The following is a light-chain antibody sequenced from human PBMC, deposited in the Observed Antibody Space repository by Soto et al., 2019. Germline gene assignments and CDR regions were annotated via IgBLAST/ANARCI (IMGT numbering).Light chain of an antibody. J-gene: IGKJ3*01. CDR1: QSVSSY. V-gene: IGKV3-11*01. Sequence: EIVLTQSPATLSLSPGERATLSCRASQSVSSYLAWYQQNPGQAPRLLIYDASNRATGIPARFSGSGSGTDFTLTISSLEPEDFAVYYCQQRSNWPRFTFGPGTKVDNK. CDR3: QQRSNWPRFT. CDR2: DAS.